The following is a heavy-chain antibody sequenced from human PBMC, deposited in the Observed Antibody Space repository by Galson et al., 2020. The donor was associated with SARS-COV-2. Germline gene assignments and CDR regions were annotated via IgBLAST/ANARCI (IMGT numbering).Heavy chain of an antibody. V-gene: IGHV3-30-3*01. CDR2: ISYDGSNK. J-gene: IGHJ4*02. CDR1: GFTFSSYA. D-gene: IGHD6-19*01. Sequence: TGGSLRLSCAASGFTFSSYAMHWVRQAPGKGLEWVAVISYDGSNKYYADSVKGRFTISRDNSKNTLYLQMNSLRAEDTAVYYCARTTDSSGWYEDYFDYWGQGTLVTVSS. CDR3: ARTTDSSGWYEDYFDY.